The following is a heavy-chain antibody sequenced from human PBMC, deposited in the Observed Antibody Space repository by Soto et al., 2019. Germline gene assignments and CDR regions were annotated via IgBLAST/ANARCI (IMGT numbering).Heavy chain of an antibody. V-gene: IGHV3-30-3*01. Sequence: GGSLRPSCAAPGFTFNTYVLHWVRQAPGKGLEWVAVISFDGSKKYYADSVMGRFTISRDNSKNTLNLRMNSLRAEDTAVYYCARMGSLSRNYDSSGYYFSYGYFDLWGRGTLVTVSS. CDR2: ISFDGSKK. CDR3: ARMGSLSRNYDSSGYYFSYGYFDL. CDR1: GFTFNTYV. J-gene: IGHJ2*01. D-gene: IGHD3-22*01.